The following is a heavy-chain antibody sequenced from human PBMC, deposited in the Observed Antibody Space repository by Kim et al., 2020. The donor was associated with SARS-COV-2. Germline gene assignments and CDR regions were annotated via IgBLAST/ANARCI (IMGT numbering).Heavy chain of an antibody. Sequence: GGSLRLSCAASGFTFSTYAMSWVRQAPGKGLEWVSAISGSGSKTYYADSVKGRFTISRDNSKDTLYLQMNILGAADTAFYYCAKDHPAVAPPWFDLWGQGTLVTVSA. CDR2: ISGSGSKT. CDR3: AKDHPAVAPPWFDL. CDR1: GFTFSTYA. J-gene: IGHJ5*02. D-gene: IGHD6-13*01. V-gene: IGHV3-23*01.